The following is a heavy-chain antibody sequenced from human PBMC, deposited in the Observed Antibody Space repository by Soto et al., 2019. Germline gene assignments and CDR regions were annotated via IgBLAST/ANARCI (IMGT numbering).Heavy chain of an antibody. CDR2: IYYSGST. V-gene: IGHV4-39*01. J-gene: IGHJ4*02. CDR1: GGSISSSSYY. Sequence: PSETLSLTCTVSGGSISSSSYYWDWIRQPPGKGLEWIGSIYYSGSTYYNPSLKSRVTISVDTSQNQFSLKLNSVTAADTAVYFFVSLEGLATISYLFAFWGQGALVTVSS. CDR3: VSLEGLATISYLFAF. D-gene: IGHD3-3*01.